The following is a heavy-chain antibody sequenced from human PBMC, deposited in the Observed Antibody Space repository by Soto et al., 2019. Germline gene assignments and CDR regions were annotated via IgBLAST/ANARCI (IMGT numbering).Heavy chain of an antibody. V-gene: IGHV1-8*01. CDR2: MNPNSGNT. CDR3: AAAPVVVIATGDDAFDI. Sequence: GASVKVSCKASGYTFTSYDINWVRQATGQGLEWMGWMNPNSGNTGYAQKFQGRVTMTRNTSISTAYMELSSLRSEDTAVYYCAAAPVVVIATGDDAFDIWGQGTMVTVSS. D-gene: IGHD3-22*01. CDR1: GYTFTSYD. J-gene: IGHJ3*02.